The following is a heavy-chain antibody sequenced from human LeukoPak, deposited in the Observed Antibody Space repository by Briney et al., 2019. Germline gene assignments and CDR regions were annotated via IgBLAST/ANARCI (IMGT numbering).Heavy chain of an antibody. CDR1: GFTFSSYA. D-gene: IGHD5-12*01. J-gene: IGHJ4*02. V-gene: IGHV3-23*01. CDR2: ISGSGGST. CDR3: AKAPSLVWWLHDY. Sequence: GGSLRLSCAASGFTFSSYAMSWVRQAPGKGLEWVSAISGSGGSTYYADSVKGRFTISRDNSKNTLCLQMNSLRAEGTAVYYCAKAPSLVWWLHDYWGQGTLVTVSS.